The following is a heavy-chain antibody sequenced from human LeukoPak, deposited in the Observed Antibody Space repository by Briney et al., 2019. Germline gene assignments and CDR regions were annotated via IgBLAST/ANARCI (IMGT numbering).Heavy chain of an antibody. D-gene: IGHD3-9*01. CDR3: ARVYYDILTGYYTYYYYYYMDV. CDR2: ISSSSSYI. Sequence: GGSLRLSCAASGFTLSSYMMNWVRQAPGKGLERVSSISSSSSYIYYADSVKGRFTISRDNAKNSLYLQMNSLRAEDTAVYYCARVYYDILTGYYTYYYYYYMDVWGKGTTVTISS. V-gene: IGHV3-21*01. J-gene: IGHJ6*03. CDR1: GFTLSSYM.